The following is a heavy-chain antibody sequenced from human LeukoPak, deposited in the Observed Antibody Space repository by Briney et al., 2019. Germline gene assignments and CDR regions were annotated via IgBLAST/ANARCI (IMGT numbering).Heavy chain of an antibody. Sequence: GGSLRLSCAASGFIFSSYDMHWVRQSTGKGLDWVSAIGTAGDTYYSDSVKGRFTISRENARYSLYLQMNSLRAGDTAVYYCVRHVDYYGMDVWGQGTTVTVSS. J-gene: IGHJ6*02. V-gene: IGHV3-13*01. CDR2: IGTAGDT. CDR1: GFIFSSYD. D-gene: IGHD5-12*01. CDR3: VRHVDYYGMDV.